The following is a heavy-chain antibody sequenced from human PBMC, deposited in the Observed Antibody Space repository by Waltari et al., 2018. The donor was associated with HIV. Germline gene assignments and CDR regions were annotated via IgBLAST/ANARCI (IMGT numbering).Heavy chain of an antibody. CDR1: GFTFSRYW. Sequence: EVQLVESGGGLVQPGGSLRLSCAASGFTFSRYWMSWVSQAPGKGREGVANIKQDGSEKYYVDSVNCRFTISRDNAENSLYLQMNSLRAEDTAVYYCARGGFYGSGSKVNWGQGTLVTVSS. CDR2: IKQDGSEK. CDR3: ARGGFYGSGSKVN. V-gene: IGHV3-7*04. J-gene: IGHJ4*02. D-gene: IGHD3-10*01.